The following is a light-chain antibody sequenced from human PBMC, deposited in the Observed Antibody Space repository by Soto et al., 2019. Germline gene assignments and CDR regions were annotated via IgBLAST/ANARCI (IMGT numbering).Light chain of an antibody. CDR2: EVV. Sequence: QYVLTQPPSASGSPGQSVTISCTGTKNDIGVYDFVSWYQHHPGKAPRLIIYEVVQRPSGVPDRFSGSKSGNTASLTVSGLQAADEADYFCKSYAGSNTYVFGSWTNLTV. J-gene: IGLJ1*01. CDR1: KNDIGVYDF. CDR3: KSYAGSNTYV. V-gene: IGLV2-8*01.